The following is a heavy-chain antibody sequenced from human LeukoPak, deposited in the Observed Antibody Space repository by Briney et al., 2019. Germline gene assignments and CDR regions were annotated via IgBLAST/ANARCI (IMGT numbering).Heavy chain of an antibody. D-gene: IGHD2-2*02. CDR1: GXPFRNYG. CDR3: ARAPYTTGRSFYFDS. V-gene: IGHV3-33*01. Sequence: GGSLRLSCAASGXPFRNYGMHWVRQAPGKGLEWVAIIWYDGSKTYYADSVKGRFTISRDNLSNTLYLQMNSLRAEDTALYFCARAPYTTGRSFYFDSWGQGTLVTVSS. J-gene: IGHJ4*02. CDR2: IWYDGSKT.